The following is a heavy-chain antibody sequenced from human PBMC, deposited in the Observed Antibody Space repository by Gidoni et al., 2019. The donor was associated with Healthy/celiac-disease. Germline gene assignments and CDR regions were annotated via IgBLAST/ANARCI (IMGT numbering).Heavy chain of an antibody. D-gene: IGHD3-10*01. J-gene: IGHJ4*02. V-gene: IGHV4-59*01. CDR3: AGLMVQGVIKGGSLVY. CDR2: IYYSGST. CDR1: GGSISSYY. Sequence: QVQLQESGPGLVKPSETLSLTCTVSGGSISSYYWSWIRQPPGKGLEWIGYIYYSGSTNYNPSLKSRVTISVDTSKNQFSLKLSSVTAADTAVYYCAGLMVQGVIKGGSLVYWGQGTLVTVSS.